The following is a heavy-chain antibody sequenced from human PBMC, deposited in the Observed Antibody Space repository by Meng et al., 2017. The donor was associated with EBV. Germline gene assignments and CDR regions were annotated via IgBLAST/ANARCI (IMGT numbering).Heavy chain of an antibody. D-gene: IGHD4-23*01. Sequence: QVPSQQLVAGLLNPSEILSLACAVYGGSFSGYYWSWIRQPPGKGLEWIGEINHSGSTNYNPSLKSRVTISVDTSKKQFSLKLSSVTAADTAVYYCAGSYGGVLNYWGQGTLVTVSS. CDR1: GGSFSGYY. V-gene: IGHV4-34*01. CDR3: AGSYGGVLNY. CDR2: INHSGST. J-gene: IGHJ4*02.